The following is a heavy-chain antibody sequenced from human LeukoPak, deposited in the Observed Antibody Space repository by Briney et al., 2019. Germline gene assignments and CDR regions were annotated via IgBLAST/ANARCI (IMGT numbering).Heavy chain of an antibody. V-gene: IGHV3-23*01. CDR1: GFTFSSYA. CDR3: AILAVAGTATDYYYYGMDV. J-gene: IGHJ6*02. CDR2: ISGSGGST. D-gene: IGHD6-19*01. Sequence: PGGSLRLSCAASGFTFSSYAMSWVRQAPGKGLEWVSAISGSGGSTYYADSVKGRFTISRDNSKNTLYLQMNSLRAEDTAVYYCAILAVAGTATDYYYYGMDVWGQGTTVTVSS.